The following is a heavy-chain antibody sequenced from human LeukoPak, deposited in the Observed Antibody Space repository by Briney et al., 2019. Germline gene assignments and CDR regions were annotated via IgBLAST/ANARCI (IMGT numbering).Heavy chain of an antibody. D-gene: IGHD3-9*01. Sequence: PGGSLRLSCAASGFTFSSYSMNWVRQAPGKGLEWVSSISSSSSYIYYADSVKGRFTISRDNAKNSLYLQMGSLRAEDTAVYYCARVPGRELRYFDWLLYRDYYFDYWGQGTLVTVSS. CDR2: ISSSSSYI. CDR1: GFTFSSYS. CDR3: ARVPGRELRYFDWLLYRDYYFDY. J-gene: IGHJ4*02. V-gene: IGHV3-21*01.